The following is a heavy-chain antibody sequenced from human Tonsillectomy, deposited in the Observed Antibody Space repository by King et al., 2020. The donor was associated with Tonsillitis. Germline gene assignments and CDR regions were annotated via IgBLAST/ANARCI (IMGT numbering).Heavy chain of an antibody. Sequence: VQLQQWGAGLLKPSETLSLTCAVYGGSFSGYYWSWIRHPPGKGLEWIGEINHSGSTNYNPSLKSRVTISVDTSKNQFSLKLSSVTAADTAVYYCAREIGFGELAMDYWGQGTLVTVSS. CDR1: GGSFSGYY. J-gene: IGHJ4*02. CDR3: AREIGFGELAMDY. V-gene: IGHV4-34*01. CDR2: INHSGST. D-gene: IGHD3-10*01.